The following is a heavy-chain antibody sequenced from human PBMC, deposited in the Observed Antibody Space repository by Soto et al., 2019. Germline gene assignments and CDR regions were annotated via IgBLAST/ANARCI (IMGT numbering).Heavy chain of an antibody. V-gene: IGHV1-69*01. CDR2: IIPLFGIA. J-gene: IGHJ6*02. CDR1: GGTFTSHA. Sequence: QVRLVQSGTEVKEPGSSVKVSCEASGGTFTSHAFSWVRQAPGQGLEWMGGIIPLFGIANYAQKFQGRVTFTADESTTTVSMEVSRLRSEDTAVYYCARSMRPARPEYYYYGFDVWGQGTTVTVSS. D-gene: IGHD6-6*01. CDR3: ARSMRPARPEYYYYGFDV.